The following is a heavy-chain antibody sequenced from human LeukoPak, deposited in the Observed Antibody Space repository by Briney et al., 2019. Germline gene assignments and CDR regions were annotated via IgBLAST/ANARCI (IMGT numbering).Heavy chain of an antibody. D-gene: IGHD2-15*01. J-gene: IGHJ4*02. CDR1: GGSITSYY. CDR2: IFYSGFT. V-gene: IGHV4-59*08. Sequence: SETLSLTCSVSGGSITSYYWSWIRQPPGKGLEWIGYIFYSGFTNYNPSLKSRVTISVDTSKNQFSLNLASVTVADTAVYFCARRAYCGGTSCFSAALDFWGQGILVTVSS. CDR3: ARRAYCGGTSCFSAALDF.